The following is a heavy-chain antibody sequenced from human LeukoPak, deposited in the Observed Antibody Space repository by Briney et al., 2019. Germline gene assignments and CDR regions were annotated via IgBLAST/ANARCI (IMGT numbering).Heavy chain of an antibody. V-gene: IGHV4-59*01. CDR2: IYYSGST. J-gene: IGHJ2*01. D-gene: IGHD7-27*01. Sequence: NPSETLSLTCTVSGGSINSYYWSWIRQPPGKGLEWIGYIYYSGSTNYNPSLKSRVTISVDTSKNQFSLKLSSVTAADTAVYYCARDQAPTGGYWYFDLWGRGTLVTVSS. CDR3: ARDQAPTGGYWYFDL. CDR1: GGSINSYY.